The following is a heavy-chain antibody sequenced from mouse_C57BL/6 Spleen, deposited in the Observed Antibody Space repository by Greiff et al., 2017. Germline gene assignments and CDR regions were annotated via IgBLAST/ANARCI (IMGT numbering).Heavy chain of an antibody. Sequence: EVQLQQSGPELVKPGASVKISCKASGYSFTGYYMNWVKQSPEKSLEWIGEINPSTGGTTYNQKFKAKATLTLDKSSSTAYMQLKSLTSEDSAVYYCARLDSNYPDYYAMDYWGQGTSVTVSS. CDR2: INPSTGGT. D-gene: IGHD2-5*01. V-gene: IGHV1-42*01. CDR3: ARLDSNYPDYYAMDY. J-gene: IGHJ4*01. CDR1: GYSFTGYY.